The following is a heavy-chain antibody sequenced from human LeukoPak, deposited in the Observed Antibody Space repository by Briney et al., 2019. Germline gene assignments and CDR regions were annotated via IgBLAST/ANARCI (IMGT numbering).Heavy chain of an antibody. Sequence: GGSLRLSCAVSGFTFNSYTMSWVRQAPGKGLEWVSSISGSGSYTYSADSVKGRFTISRDNAKTSLYLQMDSLRAEDTAIYYCARDRGGVHGVMGYWGQGTLVTVSS. V-gene: IGHV3-21*06. D-gene: IGHD3-16*01. CDR2: ISGSGSYT. CDR3: ARDRGGVHGVMGY. J-gene: IGHJ4*02. CDR1: GFTFNSYT.